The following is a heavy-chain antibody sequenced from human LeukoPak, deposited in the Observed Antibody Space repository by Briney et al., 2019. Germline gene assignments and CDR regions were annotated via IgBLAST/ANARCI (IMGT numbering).Heavy chain of an antibody. J-gene: IGHJ4*02. CDR3: ARNGFRAYYYNSRGSLFDY. CDR2: IYYSGST. CDR1: GGSISSSSYY. V-gene: IGHV4-39*01. D-gene: IGHD3-22*01. Sequence: PSETLSLTCTVSGGSISSSSYYWGWIRQPPGKGLEWIGSIYYSGSTYYNPSLESRVTISVDTSKNQFSLKLSSVTAADTAVYYCARNGFRAYYYNSRGSLFDYWGQGPLVT.